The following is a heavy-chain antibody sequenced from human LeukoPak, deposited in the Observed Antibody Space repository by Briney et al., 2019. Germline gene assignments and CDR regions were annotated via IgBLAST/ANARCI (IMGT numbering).Heavy chain of an antibody. CDR3: AKDPSVGDCSGGSWFIGY. CDR2: ISGSGGST. J-gene: IGHJ4*02. D-gene: IGHD2-15*01. Sequence: GGSLRLSCAASGFTFSSYAMSWARQAPGKGLEWVSAISGSGGSTYYADSVKERFTLSRDNSKNTLYLQMNSLRADDTAVYYCAKDPSVGDCSGGSWFIGYWGQGTLVTVSS. V-gene: IGHV3-23*01. CDR1: GFTFSSYA.